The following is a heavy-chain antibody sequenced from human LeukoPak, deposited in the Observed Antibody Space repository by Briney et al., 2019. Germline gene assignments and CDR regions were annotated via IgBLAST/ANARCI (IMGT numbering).Heavy chain of an antibody. J-gene: IGHJ3*02. CDR1: GDSVSSNSVT. D-gene: IGHD1-26*01. CDR2: TYYRSTWYN. Sequence: SQTLSLTCAISGDSVSSNSVTWNWIRQSPSRGLEWLGRTYYRSTWYNDYAVSVRGRITVNPDTSKNQFSLHLNSVTPEDTAVYYCARVPAPWELYAFDIWGQGTMVTVSS. V-gene: IGHV6-1*01. CDR3: ARVPAPWELYAFDI.